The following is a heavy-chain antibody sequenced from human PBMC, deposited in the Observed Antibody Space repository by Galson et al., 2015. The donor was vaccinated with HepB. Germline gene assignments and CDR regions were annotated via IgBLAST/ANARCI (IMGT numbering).Heavy chain of an antibody. J-gene: IGHJ6*02. CDR3: ARRRGVAGTTGNYYYGMDV. CDR2: INAGNGNT. Sequence: SVKVSCKASGYTFTSYAMHWVRQAPGQRLEWMGWINAGNGNTKYSQKFQGRVTITRDTSASTAYMELSSLRSEDTAVYYCARRRGVAGTTGNYYYGMDVWGQGTTVTVSS. V-gene: IGHV1-3*01. CDR1: GYTFTSYA. D-gene: IGHD1-7*01.